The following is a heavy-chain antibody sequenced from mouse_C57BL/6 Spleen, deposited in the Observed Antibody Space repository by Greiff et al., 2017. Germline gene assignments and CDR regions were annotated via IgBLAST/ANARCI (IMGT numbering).Heavy chain of an antibody. J-gene: IGHJ2*01. V-gene: IGHV5-17*01. CDR1: GFTFSDYG. Sequence: EVQRVESGGGLVKPGGSLKLSCAASGFTFSDYGMHWVRQAPEKGLEWVAYISSGSSTIYYADTVKGRFTISRDNAKNTLFLQMTSLRSEDTAMYYCARERYYGSSLDYWGQGTTLTVSS. D-gene: IGHD1-1*01. CDR3: ARERYYGSSLDY. CDR2: ISSGSSTI.